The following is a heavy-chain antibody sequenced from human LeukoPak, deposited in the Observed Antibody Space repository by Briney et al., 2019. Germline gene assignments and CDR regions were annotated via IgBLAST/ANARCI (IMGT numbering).Heavy chain of an antibody. D-gene: IGHD3-22*01. V-gene: IGHV4-31*03. CDR1: GGSISSGGYY. CDR2: IYYSGST. J-gene: IGHJ6*02. CDR3: ARHLQYYYDSSGYPYYYYYGMDV. Sequence: SETLSLTCTVSGGSISSGGYYWSWIRQHPGKGLEWIGNIYYSGSTYYNPSLKSRVTISVDTSKNQFSLKLSSVTAADTAVYYCARHLQYYYDSSGYPYYYYYGMDVWGQGTTVTVSS.